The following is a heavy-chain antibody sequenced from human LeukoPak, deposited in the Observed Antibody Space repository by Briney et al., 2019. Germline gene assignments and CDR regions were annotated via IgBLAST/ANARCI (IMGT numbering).Heavy chain of an antibody. CDR1: GFTFDDYA. D-gene: IGHD3-3*01. CDR2: ISWNSGSI. Sequence: GGSLRLSCAASGFTFDDYAMHWVRQAPGKGLEWVSGISWNSGSIGYADSVKGRFTISRDNAKNSLYLQMNSLRAEDTAVYYCARNYYFWGALAEGYMGVGAQGTRATVS. V-gene: IGHV3-9*01. J-gene: IGHJ6*02. CDR3: ARNYYFWGALAEGYMGV.